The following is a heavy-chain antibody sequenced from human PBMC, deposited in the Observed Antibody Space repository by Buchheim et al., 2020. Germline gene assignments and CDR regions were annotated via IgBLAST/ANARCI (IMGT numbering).Heavy chain of an antibody. CDR1: GESFSGYY. D-gene: IGHD2-2*01. V-gene: IGHV4-34*01. J-gene: IGHJ5*02. Sequence: QVQLQQWGAGLLKPSETLSLTCAVYGESFSGYYWSWVRQPPGKGLEWIGEINHSGSTNYNPSLKSRVTISVDTSKYQFFLKLSSVTAADTALYYCARRYCSSSNCYEFDPWGQGTL. CDR3: ARRYCSSSNCYEFDP. CDR2: INHSGST.